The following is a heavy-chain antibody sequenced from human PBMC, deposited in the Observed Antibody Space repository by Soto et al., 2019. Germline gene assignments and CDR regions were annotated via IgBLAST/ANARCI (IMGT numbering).Heavy chain of an antibody. CDR3: ARLIGNSWLDS. CDR1: GDSVSTNSAT. D-gene: IGHD2-8*01. Sequence: SQTLSLTCAISGDSVSTNSATWDWIRNSPSRGLEWLGRTYYRSKWYNDYAVSVKGRITINPDTSNNQFSLQLNSVTPDDTAVYYCARLIGNSWLDSWGQGTLVTVSS. V-gene: IGHV6-1*01. J-gene: IGHJ5*01. CDR2: TYYRSKWYN.